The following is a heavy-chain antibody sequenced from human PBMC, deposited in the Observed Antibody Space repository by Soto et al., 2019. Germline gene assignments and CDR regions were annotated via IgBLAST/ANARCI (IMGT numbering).Heavy chain of an antibody. V-gene: IGHV4-34*01. CDR3: ARKRGGYYYGSGSYYKWSAHFDY. D-gene: IGHD3-10*01. J-gene: IGHJ4*02. CDR1: GGSFSGYY. Sequence: ASETLSLTCAVYGGSFSGYYWSWIRQPPGKGLEWIGEINHSGSTNYNPSLKSRVTISVDTSKNQFSLKLSSVTAADTAVYYCARKRGGYYYGSGSYYKWSAHFDYWGQGTLVTVSS. CDR2: INHSGST.